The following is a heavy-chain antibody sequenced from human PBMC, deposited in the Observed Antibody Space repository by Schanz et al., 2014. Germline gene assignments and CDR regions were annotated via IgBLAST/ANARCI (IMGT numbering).Heavy chain of an antibody. Sequence: QVQLVQSGAELKRPGASVKVSCKASGYTFIGYSIHWVRQAPGQGLEWMGWINVYNGDTKFAKTFQDRVTLTTDTSTSTAYMELRSLRSDDTAVYYCARNIIATARAYDIWGQGTMVTVSS. CDR3: ARNIIATARAYDI. D-gene: IGHD6-13*01. CDR1: GYTFIGYS. CDR2: INVYNGDT. V-gene: IGHV1-18*04. J-gene: IGHJ3*02.